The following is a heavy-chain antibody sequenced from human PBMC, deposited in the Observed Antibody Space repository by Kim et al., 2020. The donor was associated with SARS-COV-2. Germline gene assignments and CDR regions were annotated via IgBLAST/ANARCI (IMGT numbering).Heavy chain of an antibody. V-gene: IGHV1-8*01. Sequence: AQKFQGRVTMTRNTSISTAYMELSSLRSEDTAVYYCARGIAVAGEYWFDPWGQGTLVTVSS. CDR3: ARGIAVAGEYWFDP. J-gene: IGHJ5*02. D-gene: IGHD6-19*01.